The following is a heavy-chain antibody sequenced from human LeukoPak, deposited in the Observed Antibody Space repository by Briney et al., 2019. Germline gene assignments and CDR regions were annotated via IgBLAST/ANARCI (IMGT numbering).Heavy chain of an antibody. CDR3: ARDRDVVAVAGPGFFDY. CDR1: GFTFSSYE. V-gene: IGHV3-48*03. D-gene: IGHD6-19*01. Sequence: GGSLRLSCAASGFTFSSYEMNWVRQAPGKGLEWVSYISSSGSTIYYADSVKGRFTISRDNAKNSLYLQMNSLRAEDTAVYHCARDRDVVAVAGPGFFDYWGQGTLVTVSS. J-gene: IGHJ4*02. CDR2: ISSSGSTI.